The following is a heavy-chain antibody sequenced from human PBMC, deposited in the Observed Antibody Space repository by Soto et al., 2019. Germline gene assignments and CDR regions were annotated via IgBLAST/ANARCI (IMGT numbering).Heavy chain of an antibody. CDR2: ISYEGGNK. J-gene: IGHJ6*02. D-gene: IGHD6-13*01. CDR3: ASQLSVAGNYFFYYAMDV. V-gene: IGHV3-30-3*01. Sequence: GSLRLSCAASGXMLSSYSMHWVRQAPGRGLEWVGFISYEGGNKYYADSVKGRFNIYRDNPNNTVYPQMNSLRAGDTAVYYCASQLSVAGNYFFYYAMDVWGHGTTVTVSS. CDR1: GXMLSSYS.